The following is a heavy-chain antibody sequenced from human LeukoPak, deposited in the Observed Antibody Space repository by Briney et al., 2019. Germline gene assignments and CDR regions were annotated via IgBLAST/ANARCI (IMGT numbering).Heavy chain of an antibody. CDR2: ISGSGGST. CDR3: AKVLMGAYCGGDCYFDY. CDR1: GFTFSDYY. Sequence: GGSLRLSCAASGFTFSDYYMSWVRQAPGQGLEWVAAISGSGGSTYYADSVEGRFTISRDNSKTTLYLQMNSLRAEDTAVYYCAKVLMGAYCGGDCYFDYWGQGTLVTVSA. D-gene: IGHD2-21*02. J-gene: IGHJ4*02. V-gene: IGHV3-23*01.